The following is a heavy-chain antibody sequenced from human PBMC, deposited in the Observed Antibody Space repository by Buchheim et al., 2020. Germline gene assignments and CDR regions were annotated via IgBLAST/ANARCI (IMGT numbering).Heavy chain of an antibody. CDR1: AFIFSSYW. D-gene: IGHD3-22*01. CDR2: IKQDGSEK. J-gene: IGHJ4*02. V-gene: IGHV3-7*01. CDR3: ARARTHSSGLLYYFDY. Sequence: DVQLVESGGGLVQPGESLRLSCAASAFIFSSYWMTWVRQAPGKGLEWVANIKQDGSEKYYVDSVKGRFTISRDNVQKSLYLQMNSLRAEDTAVYYCARARTHSSGLLYYFDYWGQGTL.